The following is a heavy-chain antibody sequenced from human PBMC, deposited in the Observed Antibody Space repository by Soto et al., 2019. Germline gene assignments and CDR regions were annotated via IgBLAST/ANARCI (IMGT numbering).Heavy chain of an antibody. CDR1: GYTFTTYY. CDR2: INPNSGGT. CDR3: ARGRGYSYGYGPAVDY. V-gene: IGHV1-2*04. Sequence: ASVNVSCKASGYTFTTYYMHWVRQAPGQGLEWMGWINPNSGGTNYAQKFQGWVTMTRDTSISTAYMELSRLRSDDTAVYYCARGRGYSYGYGPAVDYWGQGTLVTVSS. D-gene: IGHD5-18*01. J-gene: IGHJ4*02.